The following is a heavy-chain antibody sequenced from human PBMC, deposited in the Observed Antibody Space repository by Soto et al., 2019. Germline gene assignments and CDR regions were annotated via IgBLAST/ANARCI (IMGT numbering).Heavy chain of an antibody. CDR3: VRVANGGLVDY. V-gene: IGHV4-59*01. D-gene: IGHD2-15*01. CDR2: CRYTETT. CDR1: RGSINNSW. Sequence: SETLSLTCTVSRGSINNSWWSWIRQPPGKRLEWVGSCRYTETTRSNPSLGGRVTMSVDTSNNQFSLKLTSVTAADMAVYYCVRVANGGLVDYWGPGKMVT. J-gene: IGHJ4*02.